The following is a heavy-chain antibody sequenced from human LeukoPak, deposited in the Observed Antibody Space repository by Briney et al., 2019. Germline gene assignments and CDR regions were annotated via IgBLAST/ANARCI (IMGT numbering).Heavy chain of an antibody. D-gene: IGHD6-19*01. V-gene: IGHV3-30-3*01. CDR2: ISYDGSNK. J-gene: IGHJ4*02. CDR3: ARDSSGWYGLGHIDY. CDR1: GFTFSSYA. Sequence: PGGSLRLSCAASGFTFSSYAMHWVRQAPGKGLEWVAVISYDGSNKYYADSVKGRFTISRDNSKNTLYLQRNSLRAEDTAVYYCARDSSGWYGLGHIDYWGQGTLVTVSS.